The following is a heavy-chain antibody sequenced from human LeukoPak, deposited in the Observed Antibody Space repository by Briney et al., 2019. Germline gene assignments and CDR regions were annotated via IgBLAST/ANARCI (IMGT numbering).Heavy chain of an antibody. CDR2: IHTSGST. D-gene: IGHD3-22*01. Sequence: PSETLSLTCTVSGGSISNYYWSWIRQPAGKGLEWIGRIHTSGSTIYNPSLKSRVTMSVDTSKNQFSLKLSSVTAADTAVYYCARGGYYESSGYYEYFQHWGQGTLVTVSS. CDR3: ARGGYYESSGYYEYFQH. J-gene: IGHJ1*01. V-gene: IGHV4-4*07. CDR1: GGSISNYY.